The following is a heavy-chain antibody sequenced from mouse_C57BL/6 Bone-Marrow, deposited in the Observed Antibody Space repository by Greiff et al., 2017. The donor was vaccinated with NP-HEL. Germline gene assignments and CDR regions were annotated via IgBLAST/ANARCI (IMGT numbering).Heavy chain of an antibody. V-gene: IGHV1-55*01. J-gene: IGHJ4*01. CDR1: GYTFTSYR. CDR2: IYPGSGST. D-gene: IGHD1-1*01. CDR3: ARVDYYGPHYYAMDY. Sequence: VQLQQPGAELVKPGASVKMSCKASGYTFTSYRITWVKQRPGQGLEWIGDIYPGSGSTNYNEKFKSKATLTVDTSSSTAYMQLSSLTSEDSAVYYCARVDYYGPHYYAMDYWGQGTSVTVSS.